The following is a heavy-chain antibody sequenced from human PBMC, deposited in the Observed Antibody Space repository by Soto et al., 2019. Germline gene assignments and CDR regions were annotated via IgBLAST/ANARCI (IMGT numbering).Heavy chain of an antibody. V-gene: IGHV5-51*01. J-gene: IGHJ3*02. CDR2: IYPGDSDT. D-gene: IGHD2-15*01. Sequence: GASLKISCKGSGYSFTSYWIGWVRQMPGKGLEWMGIIYPGDSDTRYSPSFQGQVTISADKSISTAYLQWSSLKASDTAMYYCARGLCSGGSCYSLRDAFDIWGQGTMVTVSS. CDR3: ARGLCSGGSCYSLRDAFDI. CDR1: GYSFTSYW.